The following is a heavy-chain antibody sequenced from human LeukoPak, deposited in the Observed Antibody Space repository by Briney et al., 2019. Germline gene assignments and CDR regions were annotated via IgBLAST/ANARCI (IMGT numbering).Heavy chain of an antibody. CDR3: ARHFGYSYGYVRYFDY. Sequence: GESLKISCKGSGYSFTSYWIGWVRQLPGKGLEWMGIIYPSDSDTRYSPSFQGQVTISADKSISTAYLQWSSLKASDTAVYYCARHFGYSYGYVRYFDYWGQGTLVTVSS. V-gene: IGHV5-51*01. CDR2: IYPSDSDT. D-gene: IGHD5-18*01. J-gene: IGHJ4*02. CDR1: GYSFTSYW.